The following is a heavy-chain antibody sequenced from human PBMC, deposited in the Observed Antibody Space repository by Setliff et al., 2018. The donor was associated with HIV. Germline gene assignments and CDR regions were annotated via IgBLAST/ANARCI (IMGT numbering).Heavy chain of an antibody. J-gene: IGHJ4*01. D-gene: IGHD3-10*01. CDR2: VYFSGRA. CDR3: ARGRGVIKEKPFDY. CDR1: GGSISSSSYY. V-gene: IGHV4-39*07. Sequence: SETLSLTCTVSGGSISSSSYYWAWIRQPPGKGLEYIGSVYFSGRAYYNPSLKSRVTISLDTSKNQFSLKLSSVTAADTAVYYCARGRGVIKEKPFDYWGHGTLVTSPQ.